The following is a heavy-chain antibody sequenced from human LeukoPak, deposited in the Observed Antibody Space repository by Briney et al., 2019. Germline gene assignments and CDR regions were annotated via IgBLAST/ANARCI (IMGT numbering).Heavy chain of an antibody. Sequence: GGSLRLSCAASGFTFDDYAMHWVRQAPGKGLEWVSGISWNSGSIGYADSVKGRFTISRDNAKNSLYLQMNSLRAEDTAVYYCAKDRYCSSTSCRNWFDPWGQGTLVTVSS. CDR3: AKDRYCSSTSCRNWFDP. D-gene: IGHD2-2*01. CDR2: ISWNSGSI. J-gene: IGHJ5*02. CDR1: GFTFDDYA. V-gene: IGHV3-9*01.